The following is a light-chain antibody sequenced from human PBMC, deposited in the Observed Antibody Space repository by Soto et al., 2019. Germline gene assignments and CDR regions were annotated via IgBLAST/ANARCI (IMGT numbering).Light chain of an antibody. Sequence: QSALTQPASVSGSPGQSITISCTGTNSDIGTYIYVSWYQQHPGKAPKLLIYDVSNRPSGVSNRFSGSKSGNTASLTISGLQAEYEADYYCSSYTASRTKFGGGTKVTVL. CDR2: DVS. CDR3: SSYTASRTK. J-gene: IGLJ2*01. CDR1: NSDIGTYIY. V-gene: IGLV2-14*01.